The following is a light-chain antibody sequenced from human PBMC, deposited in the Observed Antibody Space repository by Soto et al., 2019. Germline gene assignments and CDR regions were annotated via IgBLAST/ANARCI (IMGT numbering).Light chain of an antibody. J-gene: IGKJ2*01. CDR2: RAS. CDR1: QSISNW. V-gene: IGKV1-5*03. CDR3: QQYHRYPYS. Sequence: DIQMSQSPSTLSPSVGDRVTISCRASQSISNWLAWYQQKPGEAPELLIYRASNLQSGVPSRFSGSGSGTEFTLTIISLQTDDFATYYCQQYHRYPYSFGPGTKLEI.